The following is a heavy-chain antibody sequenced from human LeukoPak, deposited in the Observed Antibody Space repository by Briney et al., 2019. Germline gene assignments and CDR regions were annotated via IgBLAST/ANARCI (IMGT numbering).Heavy chain of an antibody. CDR3: ARAIGVAGYFDY. Sequence: GASVKVSCKASGYIFIDHFIHWVRQTPGQGLEWLGCINPASDGTNSAQKFQGRVTMTRDTSTNTAYMELSSLSNDDTAIYFCARAIGVAGYFDYWGQGALVTVSS. CDR1: GYIFIDHF. J-gene: IGHJ4*02. D-gene: IGHD6-19*01. CDR2: INPASDGT. V-gene: IGHV1-2*02.